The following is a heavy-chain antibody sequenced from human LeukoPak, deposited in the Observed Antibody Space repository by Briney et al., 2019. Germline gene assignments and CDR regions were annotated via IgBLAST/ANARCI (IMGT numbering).Heavy chain of an antibody. CDR2: ISSSSSTI. V-gene: IGHV3-48*01. J-gene: IGHJ4*02. CDR1: GFTFSGYS. Sequence: ETGGSLRLSCAASGFTFSGYSMNWVRQAPGKGLEWVSYISSSSSTIYYADSVKGRFTISRDNAKNSLYLQMNSLRAEDTAVYYCARDRGMVRGVMRSFDYWGQGTLVTVSS. D-gene: IGHD3-10*01. CDR3: ARDRGMVRGVMRSFDY.